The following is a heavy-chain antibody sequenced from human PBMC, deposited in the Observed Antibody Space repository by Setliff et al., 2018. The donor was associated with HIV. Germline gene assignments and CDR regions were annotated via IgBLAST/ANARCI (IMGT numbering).Heavy chain of an antibody. Sequence: ASVKVSCKASGFTFAGYYIHWVRQAPGQGLEWMGWINPKSGGTNSAQKFQGWVTMTRDTSISTAYMELSRLRSDDTAVYFCARGRCSDAACFFDYWGQGTLVTVSS. D-gene: IGHD3-16*01. J-gene: IGHJ4*02. V-gene: IGHV1-2*04. CDR3: ARGRCSDAACFFDY. CDR2: INPKSGGT. CDR1: GFTFAGYY.